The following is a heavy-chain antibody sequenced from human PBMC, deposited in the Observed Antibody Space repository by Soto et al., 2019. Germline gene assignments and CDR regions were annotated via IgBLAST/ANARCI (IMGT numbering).Heavy chain of an antibody. V-gene: IGHV3-48*02. CDR3: ARNYAFWCGYYGMDV. Sequence: GGSLRLSCAASGFTFSSYSMNWVRQAPGKGLEWVSYISSSSSTIYYADSVKGRFTISRDNAKNSLYLQMNSLRDEDTAVYYCARNYAFWCGYYGMDVWGQGTTVTVSS. J-gene: IGHJ6*02. CDR2: ISSSSSTI. D-gene: IGHD3-3*01. CDR1: GFTFSSYS.